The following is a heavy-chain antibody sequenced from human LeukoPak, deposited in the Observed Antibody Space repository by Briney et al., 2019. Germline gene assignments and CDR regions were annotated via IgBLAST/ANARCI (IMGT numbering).Heavy chain of an antibody. Sequence: GGSLRLSCADSGFTFSSYSMNWVRQAPGKGLEWVSYISSSSSIIYYADSVKGRFTISRDNAKNSLYLQMNSLRDEDTAVYYCARDGVPWNIGDYDAFDIWGQGTMVTVSS. D-gene: IGHD4-17*01. J-gene: IGHJ3*02. V-gene: IGHV3-48*02. CDR1: GFTFSSYS. CDR2: ISSSSSII. CDR3: ARDGVPWNIGDYDAFDI.